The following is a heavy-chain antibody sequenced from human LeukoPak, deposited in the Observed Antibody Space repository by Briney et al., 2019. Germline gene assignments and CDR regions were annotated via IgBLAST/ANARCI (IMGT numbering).Heavy chain of an antibody. CDR1: RFTFSTYS. CDR2: ISTSSSYI. D-gene: IGHD2-8*01. V-gene: IGHV3-21*01. Sequence: GGSLRLSCAASRFTFSTYSMNWVRQAPGKGLEWVSFISTSSSYIYYADSVKGRFTISRDNARNSLYLQMNSLRAEDTAVYYCARDGENHCTNGVCYTGYNWFDPWGQGTLVTVSS. CDR3: ARDGENHCTNGVCYTGYNWFDP. J-gene: IGHJ5*02.